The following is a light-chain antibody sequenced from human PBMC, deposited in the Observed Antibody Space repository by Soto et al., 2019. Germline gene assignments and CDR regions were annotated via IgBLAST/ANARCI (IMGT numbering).Light chain of an antibody. CDR2: DVT. CDR3: SSYTSFKTLV. CDR1: SSDVGGYKY. J-gene: IGLJ1*01. Sequence: QSVLTQPASVSECPGQSITISCTGSSSDVGGYKYVSWYQQHPGKAPKLLTYDVTNRPSGASNRFSGSKSGYTASLTISGLQSEDEADYYCSSYTSFKTLVFGTGT. V-gene: IGLV2-14*01.